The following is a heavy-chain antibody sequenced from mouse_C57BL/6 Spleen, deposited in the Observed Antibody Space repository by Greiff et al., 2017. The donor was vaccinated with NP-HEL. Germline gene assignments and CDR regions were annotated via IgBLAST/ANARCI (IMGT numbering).Heavy chain of an antibody. Sequence: EVQLVESGGGLVKPGGSLKLSCAASGFTFSSYAMSWVRQTPEKRLEWVATISDGGSYTYYPDNVKGRFTISRDNAKNNLYLQMSHLKSEDTAMYYCARGGDYEGFAYWGQGTLVTVSA. J-gene: IGHJ3*01. CDR2: ISDGGSYT. D-gene: IGHD2-4*01. CDR3: ARGGDYEGFAY. CDR1: GFTFSSYA. V-gene: IGHV5-4*01.